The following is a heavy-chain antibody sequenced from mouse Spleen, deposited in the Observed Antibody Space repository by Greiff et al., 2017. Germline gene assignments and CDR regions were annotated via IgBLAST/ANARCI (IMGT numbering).Heavy chain of an antibody. CDR2: IYPGNSDT. D-gene: IGHD2-14*01. CDR3: TRGYDRAYWYFDV. V-gene: IGHV1-5*01. J-gene: IGHJ1*01. CDR1: GYTFTSYW. Sequence: VQLQQSGTVLARPGASVKMSCKTSGYTFTSYWMHWVKQRPGQGLEWIGAIYPGNSDTSYNQKFKGKAKLTAVTSASTAYMELSSLTNEDSAVYYCTRGYDRAYWYFDVWGAGTTVTVSS.